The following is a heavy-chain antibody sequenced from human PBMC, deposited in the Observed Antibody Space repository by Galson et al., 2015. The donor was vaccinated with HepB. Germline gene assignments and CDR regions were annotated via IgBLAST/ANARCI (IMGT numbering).Heavy chain of an antibody. CDR2: IYYGGRGSP. V-gene: IGHV4-39*01. CDR3: ARPRYCSSATCTAAFDY. J-gene: IGHJ4*02. CDR1: GGSIVSSSHY. D-gene: IGHD2-2*01. Sequence: SETLSLTCTVSGGSIVSSSHYWGWIRQPPGKGLEWIGRIYYGGRGSPLYNPSLRSRVTISAHPPKNPFSLELNSLTAADTAVYYCARPRYCSSATCTAAFDYWGQGTLVTVSS.